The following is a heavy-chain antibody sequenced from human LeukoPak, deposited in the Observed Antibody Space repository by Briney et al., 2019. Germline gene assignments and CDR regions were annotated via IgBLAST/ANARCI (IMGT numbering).Heavy chain of an antibody. CDR3: ARGSSTVDY. Sequence: SETLSLTCAVYGESFSGYYWSWIRQPPGKGLEWIGEINHSGSTNYNPSLKSRVTISVDTSKNQFSLKLSSVTAADTAVYYCARGSSTVDYWGQGTLVTVSS. CDR2: INHSGST. D-gene: IGHD2-2*01. J-gene: IGHJ4*02. V-gene: IGHV4-34*01. CDR1: GESFSGYY.